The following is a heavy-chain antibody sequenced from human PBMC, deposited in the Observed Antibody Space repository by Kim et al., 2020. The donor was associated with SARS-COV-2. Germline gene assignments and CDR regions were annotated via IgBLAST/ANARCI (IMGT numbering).Heavy chain of an antibody. J-gene: IGHJ3*02. CDR3: TRVPGTTLAFWGACDI. Sequence: GGSLRLSCAASGFAFSGSAMHWVRQASGKGLEWVGRIRSKPNSYATAYAAPVKGRFTISREDSKNTAYLQMNNLKTEDTAVYYCTRVPGTTLAFWGACDIWGQGTMVNVSS. V-gene: IGHV3-73*01. D-gene: IGHD1-1*01. CDR1: GFAFSGSA. CDR2: IRSKPNSYAT.